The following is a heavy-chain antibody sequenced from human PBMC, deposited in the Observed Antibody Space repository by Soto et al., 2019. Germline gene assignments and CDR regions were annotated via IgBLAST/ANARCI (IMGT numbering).Heavy chain of an antibody. V-gene: IGHV4-59*01. CDR1: GGSISSYY. Sequence: QVQLQESGPGLVKPSETLSLTCTVSGGSISSYYWSWIRQPPGKGLEWIGYIYYSGSTNYNPSLKSRVTISVDTSKNQFSLKLSSVTAADTAVYYCAISSVGGAVAGYYYYYGMDVWGQGTTATVSS. CDR2: IYYSGST. J-gene: IGHJ6*02. D-gene: IGHD6-19*01. CDR3: AISSVGGAVAGYYYYYGMDV.